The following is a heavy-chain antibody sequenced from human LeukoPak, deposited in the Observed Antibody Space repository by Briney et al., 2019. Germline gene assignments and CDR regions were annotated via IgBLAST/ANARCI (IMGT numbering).Heavy chain of an antibody. D-gene: IGHD2-15*01. V-gene: IGHV3-48*02. Sequence: GGSLRLSCAASGFPFSSFSMTWVRQAPGTGLEWVSYISSSSSDIYYADSVRGRFTVSRDNAKNSLYLQMNSLRDEDTAVYYCARDLYSREDYWGQGTLVTVPS. CDR2: ISSSSSDI. J-gene: IGHJ4*02. CDR3: ARDLYSREDY. CDR1: GFPFSSFS.